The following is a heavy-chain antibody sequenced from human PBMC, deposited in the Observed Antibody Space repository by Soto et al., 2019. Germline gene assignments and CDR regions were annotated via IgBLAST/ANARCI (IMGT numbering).Heavy chain of an antibody. D-gene: IGHD2-15*01. J-gene: IGHJ6*02. Sequence: ASVKVSCKASGGTFSSYAISWVRQAPGQGLEWVGGIIPIFGTANYAQKFQGRVTITADESTSTAYMELSSLRSEDTAVYYCARDSRKCSGGSCYGDYYYYYGMDVWGQGTTVTVSS. CDR1: GGTFSSYA. CDR3: ARDSRKCSGGSCYGDYYYYYGMDV. CDR2: IIPIFGTA. V-gene: IGHV1-69*13.